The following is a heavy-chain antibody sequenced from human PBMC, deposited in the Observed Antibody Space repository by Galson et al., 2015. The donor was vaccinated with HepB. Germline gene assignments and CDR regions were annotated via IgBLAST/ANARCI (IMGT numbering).Heavy chain of an antibody. CDR3: ARLSYCSGGSCDWFDP. J-gene: IGHJ5*02. V-gene: IGHV4-34*01. Sequence: SETLSLTCAVYGGSFSDYYWSWIRQPPGKGLEWIGEINHSGSTNYNPSLKSRVTISVDASKNQFSLKLSSVTAADTAVYYCARLSYCSGGSCDWFDPWGQGTLVTVSS. CDR2: INHSGST. D-gene: IGHD2-15*01. CDR1: GGSFSDYY.